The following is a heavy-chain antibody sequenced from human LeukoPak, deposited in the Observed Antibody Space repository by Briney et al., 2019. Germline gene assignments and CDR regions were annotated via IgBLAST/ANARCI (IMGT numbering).Heavy chain of an antibody. Sequence: SETLSLTCTVSGGSISSYYWSWIRQPPGKGPEWIGYIYYSGSTNYNPSLKSRVTISVDTSKNQFSLKLSSVTAADTAVYYCARDRSGYFDYWGQGTLVTVSS. CDR1: GGSISSYY. D-gene: IGHD3-3*01. CDR2: IYYSGST. V-gene: IGHV4-59*01. J-gene: IGHJ4*02. CDR3: ARDRSGYFDY.